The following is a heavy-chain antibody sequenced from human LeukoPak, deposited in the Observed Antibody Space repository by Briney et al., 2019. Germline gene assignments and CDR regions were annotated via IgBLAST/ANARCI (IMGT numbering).Heavy chain of an antibody. CDR1: GFTFSSYA. J-gene: IGHJ3*02. D-gene: IGHD6-6*01. Sequence: PGGSLRLSCAASGFTFSSYAMHWVRQAPGKGLEYVSAISSNGGSTYYANSVKGRFTISRDNSKNTLYLQMGSLRAEDMAVYYCAREVWYSSSPGAFDIWGQGTMVTVSS. CDR2: ISSNGGST. CDR3: AREVWYSSSPGAFDI. V-gene: IGHV3-64*01.